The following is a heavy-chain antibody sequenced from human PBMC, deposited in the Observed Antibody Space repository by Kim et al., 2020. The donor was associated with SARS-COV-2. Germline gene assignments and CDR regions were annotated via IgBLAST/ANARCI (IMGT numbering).Heavy chain of an antibody. CDR3: AKAARRALYNYGMDV. CDR1: GFIFSNYG. V-gene: IGHV3-30*18. J-gene: IGHJ6*04. Sequence: GGSLRLSCAASGFIFSNYGIHWVRQAPGKGLEWVAVISSDGSRIHYADSVRGRFTISRDNSQNTLFLQMNSLRSEDTAVYYCAKAARRALYNYGMDVWG. CDR2: ISSDGSRI.